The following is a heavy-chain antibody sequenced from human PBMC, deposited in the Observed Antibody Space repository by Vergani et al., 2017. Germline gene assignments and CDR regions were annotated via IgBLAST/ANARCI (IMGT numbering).Heavy chain of an antibody. CDR3: TRHVPCGDGACLHFNH. J-gene: IGHJ4*02. CDR2: INPIDSKI. D-gene: IGHD2-21*01. CDR1: ESSFISNE. V-gene: IGHV5-51*01. Sequence: EVMLVQSGAEVKKPGESLKISCKYSESSFISNEIAWVRQMSGKGLQWMGNINPIDSKIAYSPSFQGQAIMSLDKSITTAYLQWRSLKASDTAIYYCTRHVPCGDGACLHFNHWGQGTQVTVS.